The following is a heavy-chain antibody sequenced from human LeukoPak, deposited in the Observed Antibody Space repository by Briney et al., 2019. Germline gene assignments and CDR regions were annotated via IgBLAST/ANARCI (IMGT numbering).Heavy chain of an antibody. J-gene: IGHJ4*02. CDR2: IYYSGST. V-gene: IGHV4-39*07. CDR3: ARSPRRVVGATTRAKATFHFDY. D-gene: IGHD1-26*01. CDR1: GGSISSSSYY. Sequence: SETLSLTCTVSGGSISSSSYYWGWIRQPPGKGLEWIGSIYYSGSTYYNPSLKSRVTISVDTSKNQFSLKLSSVTAADTAVYYCARSPRRVVGATTRAKATFHFDYWGQGTLVTVSS.